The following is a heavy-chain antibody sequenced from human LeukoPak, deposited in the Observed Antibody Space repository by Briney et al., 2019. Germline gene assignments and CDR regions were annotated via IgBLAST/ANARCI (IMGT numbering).Heavy chain of an antibody. Sequence: GGSLRLSCVASGFTFGDYGIYWVRQAPGKGLGHVSAISSTGIYTYYANSVRGRFIISRDNSKNTLYLQMGSLRAEDMAVYYCARGPTVTTFNAFDLWGQGTMVTVSS. D-gene: IGHD4-17*01. V-gene: IGHV3-64*01. CDR1: GFTFGDYG. J-gene: IGHJ3*01. CDR3: ARGPTVTTFNAFDL. CDR2: ISSTGIYT.